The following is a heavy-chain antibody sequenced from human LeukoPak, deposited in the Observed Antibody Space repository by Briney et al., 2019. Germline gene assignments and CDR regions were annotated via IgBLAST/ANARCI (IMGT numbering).Heavy chain of an antibody. CDR2: IYSGGST. CDR1: GFTVSSNY. CDR3: ARARAAAGTWFAYYYYGMDV. D-gene: IGHD6-13*01. Sequence: GGSLRLSCAASGFTVSSNYMSWVRQAPGKGLEWVSVIYSGGSTYYADSVKGRFTISRDNSKNTLYFQMNSLRAEDTAVYYCARARAAAGTWFAYYYYGMDVWGQGTTVTVSS. V-gene: IGHV3-66*01. J-gene: IGHJ6*02.